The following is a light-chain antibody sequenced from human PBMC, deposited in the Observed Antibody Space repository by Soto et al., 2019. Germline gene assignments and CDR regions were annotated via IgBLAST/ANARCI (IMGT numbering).Light chain of an antibody. V-gene: IGKV3-20*01. CDR2: GAS. Sequence: TQSPSTLSASVGDRVTITCRTSQTVNTWLAWCQQRPGQAPRLLIYGASTRAAGIPDRFSGSGSGTDFTLTISRLEPEDFAVYYCHYYDDSPPFPFGPGTKVDIK. CDR3: HYYDDSPPFP. CDR1: QTVNTW. J-gene: IGKJ3*01.